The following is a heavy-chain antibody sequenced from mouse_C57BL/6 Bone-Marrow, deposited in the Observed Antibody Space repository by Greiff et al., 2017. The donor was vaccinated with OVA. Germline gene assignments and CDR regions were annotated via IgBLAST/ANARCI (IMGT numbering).Heavy chain of an antibody. CDR1: GFNIKDDY. CDR3: TPRGPSWFAY. Sequence: VQLQQSGAELVRPGASVKLSCTASGFNIKDDYMHWVKQRPEQGLEWIGWIDPENGDTEYASKFQGKATITADTSSNTAYLQLSSLTSEDTAVYYCTPRGPSWFAYWGQGTLVTVSA. CDR2: IDPENGDT. J-gene: IGHJ3*01. V-gene: IGHV14-4*01.